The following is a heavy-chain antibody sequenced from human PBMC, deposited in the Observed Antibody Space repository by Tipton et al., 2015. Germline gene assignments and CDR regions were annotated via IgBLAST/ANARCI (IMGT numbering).Heavy chain of an antibody. CDR3: ARGGGELGPFDY. V-gene: IGHV1-69*01. CDR1: GDTFIIYA. Sequence: QLVQSGPEVKKPGSSVKVSCKASGDTFIIYAINWVRQAPGQGLEWMGGIIPVFHTANYAHNFQGRVTLTADESTNTAYMELRSLRSDDTAVYYCARGGGELGPFDYWGQGTLVTVSS. CDR2: IIPVFHTA. D-gene: IGHD1-26*01. J-gene: IGHJ4*02.